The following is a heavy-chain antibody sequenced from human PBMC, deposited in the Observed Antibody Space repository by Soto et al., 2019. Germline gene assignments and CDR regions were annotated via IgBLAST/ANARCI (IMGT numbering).Heavy chain of an antibody. V-gene: IGHV3-30*18. CDR1: GFTFSSYG. CDR2: ISYDGSNK. CDR3: AKDQSGYSGYPAHFDY. J-gene: IGHJ4*02. D-gene: IGHD5-12*01. Sequence: GGSLRLSCAASGFTFSSYGMHWVRQAPGKGLEWVAVISYDGSNKYYADSVKGRFTISRDNSKNTLYLQMNSLRAEDTAVYYCAKDQSGYSGYPAHFDYWGQGTLVTVSS.